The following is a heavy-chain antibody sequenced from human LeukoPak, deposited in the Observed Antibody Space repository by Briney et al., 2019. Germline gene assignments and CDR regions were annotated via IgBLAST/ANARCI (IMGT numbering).Heavy chain of an antibody. CDR3: ARVGYYDYVWGSYRRRNWFDP. V-gene: IGHV4-34*01. D-gene: IGHD3-16*02. CDR1: GGSFSGYY. Sequence: KASETLSLTCAVYGGSFSGYYWSWIRQPPGKGLEWIGEINHSGSTNYNPSLKSRVTIPVDTSKNQFSLKLSSVTAADTAVYYCARVGYYDYVWGSYRRRNWFDPWGQGTLVTVSS. CDR2: INHSGST. J-gene: IGHJ5*02.